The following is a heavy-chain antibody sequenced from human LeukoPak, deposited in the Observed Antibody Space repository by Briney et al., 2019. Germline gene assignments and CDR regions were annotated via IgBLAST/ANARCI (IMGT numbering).Heavy chain of an antibody. D-gene: IGHD1-1*01. CDR3: AKEATGVQFFD. CDR1: GFTFSSTA. CDR2: ISYDGGNT. Sequence: PGGSLRLSCAASGFTFSSTAMPGVRQAPGKGLEWVAEISYDGGNTYYADSVKGRFTISRDNSKNTLYLQMNSLRAENTAVYYCAKEATGVQFFDWGQGTLVTVSS. V-gene: IGHV3-30-3*01. J-gene: IGHJ4*02.